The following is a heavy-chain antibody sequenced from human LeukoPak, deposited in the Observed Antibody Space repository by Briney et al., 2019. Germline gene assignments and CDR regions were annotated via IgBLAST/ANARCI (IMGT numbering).Heavy chain of an antibody. D-gene: IGHD6-13*01. CDR1: GGSISSYY. Sequence: SETLSLTCTVSGGSISSYYWSWIRQPPGKGLEWIGYIYYSGSTNYNPSLKSRVTISVDTSKNQFSLKLSSVTAADTAVYYCARGDSSWYTYYYYYYMDVWGKGTTVTISS. V-gene: IGHV4-59*01. CDR3: ARGDSSWYTYYYYYYMDV. J-gene: IGHJ6*03. CDR2: IYYSGST.